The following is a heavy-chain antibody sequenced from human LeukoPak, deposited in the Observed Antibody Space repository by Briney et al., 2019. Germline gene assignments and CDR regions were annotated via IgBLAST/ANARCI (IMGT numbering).Heavy chain of an antibody. Sequence: GESLKISCKGSGYSFTSYWIGWVRQMPGKGLEWMGIIYPGDSDTRYSPSFQGQVTISVDKTISTAYLQWTSLKASDTAMYHCARQGSGYYQDYWGQGTLVTVSS. V-gene: IGHV5-51*01. J-gene: IGHJ4*02. CDR2: IYPGDSDT. CDR3: ARQGSGYYQDY. CDR1: GYSFTSYW. D-gene: IGHD5-12*01.